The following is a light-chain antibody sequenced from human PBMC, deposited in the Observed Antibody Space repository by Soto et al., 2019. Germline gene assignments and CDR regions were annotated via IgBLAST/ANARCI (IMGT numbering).Light chain of an antibody. Sequence: IQLTQSPSSLSASVGDRVTITCRASQGIFSYLAWYQQKPGRAPKLLMHAASTLRSGVPSRFSGSGSGTDFTLTISSLQPEDSATYYCQQLISYPLTFGGGTKVDIK. J-gene: IGKJ4*01. V-gene: IGKV1-9*01. CDR2: AAS. CDR1: QGIFSY. CDR3: QQLISYPLT.